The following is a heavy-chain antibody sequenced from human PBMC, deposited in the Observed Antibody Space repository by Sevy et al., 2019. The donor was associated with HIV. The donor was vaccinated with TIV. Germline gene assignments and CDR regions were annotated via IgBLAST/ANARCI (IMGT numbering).Heavy chain of an antibody. Sequence: GGSLRLSCIASGFTFGDYAVSWVRQAPGKGLEWVGVIKSTAYGGTAENAVSVKGRFTISRDDSKSIGYLQMNRLKTQETAVYYCGSDTDYLRLKYYYGSGKFLPFDYWGQGTLVTVSS. J-gene: IGHJ4*02. CDR3: GSDTDYLRLKYYYGSGKFLPFDY. CDR1: GFTFGDYA. CDR2: IKSTAYGGTA. V-gene: IGHV3-49*04. D-gene: IGHD3-10*01.